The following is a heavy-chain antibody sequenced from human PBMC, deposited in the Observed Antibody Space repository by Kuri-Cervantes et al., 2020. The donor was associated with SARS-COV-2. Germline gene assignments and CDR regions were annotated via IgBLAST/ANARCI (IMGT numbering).Heavy chain of an antibody. CDR2: IIPIFGTA. J-gene: IGHJ4*02. CDR3: AKGYRYCRSTSCPTPYYFDY. V-gene: IGHV1-69*06. D-gene: IGHD2-2*01. Sequence: SVKVSCKAAGGNFSSYAISWVRQAPGQGLEWMGGIIPIFGTANYAQKFQGRVTITADKSTSTAYMELSSLRSEDTAVYYCAKGYRYCRSTSCPTPYYFDYWGQGTLVTVSS. CDR1: GGNFSSYA.